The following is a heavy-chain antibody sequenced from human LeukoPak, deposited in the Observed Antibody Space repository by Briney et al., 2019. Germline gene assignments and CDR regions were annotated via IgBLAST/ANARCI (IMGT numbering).Heavy chain of an antibody. V-gene: IGHV4-59*08. Sequence: SETLSLTCGVSGXSISSYYWSWIRQPPGKGPEWIGYIYYSGSTNYNPSLKSRVTISVDTSKNQFSLKMNSVTAADTAVYYCARLASSGWSHCDYWGQGTLVTVSS. CDR1: GXSISSYY. J-gene: IGHJ4*02. CDR2: IYYSGST. CDR3: ARLASSGWSHCDY. D-gene: IGHD6-19*01.